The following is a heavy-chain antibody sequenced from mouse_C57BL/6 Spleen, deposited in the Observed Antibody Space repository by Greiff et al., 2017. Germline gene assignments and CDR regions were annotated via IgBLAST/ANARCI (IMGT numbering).Heavy chain of an antibody. CDR1: GFTFSDYY. D-gene: IGHD2-4*01. V-gene: IGHV5-12*01. J-gene: IGHJ4*01. CDR2: ISNGGGST. CDR3: AREDDYDDGYAMDY. Sequence: EVKLVESGGGLVQPGGSLKLSCAASGFTFSDYYMYWVRQTPEKRLEWVAYISNGGGSTYYPDTVKGRFTISRDNAKNTLYLQMSRLKSEDKAMYYCAREDDYDDGYAMDYWGQGTSVTVSS.